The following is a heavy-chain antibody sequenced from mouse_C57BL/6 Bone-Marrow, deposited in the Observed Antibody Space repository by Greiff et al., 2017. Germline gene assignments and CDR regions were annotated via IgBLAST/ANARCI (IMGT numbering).Heavy chain of an antibody. CDR1: GFSLTSYG. CDR3: GRIYDGYYVWFAY. J-gene: IGHJ3*01. CDR2: IWSGGST. D-gene: IGHD2-3*01. V-gene: IGHV2-2*01. Sequence: VQLQQSGPGLVQPSQSLSITCTVSGFSLTSYGVHWVRQSPGKGLEWLGEIWSGGSTDYNAAFISRLSISKDNYKSQVFFKMNSLQADDTAIDYCGRIYDGYYVWFAYWGQGTLVTVSA.